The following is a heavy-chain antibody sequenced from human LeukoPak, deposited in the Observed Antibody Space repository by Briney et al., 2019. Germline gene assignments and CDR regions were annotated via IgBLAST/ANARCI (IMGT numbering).Heavy chain of an antibody. D-gene: IGHD1-14*01. CDR1: GGSFSGYY. CDR2: INHSGST. V-gene: IGHV4-34*01. Sequence: SETLSLTCAVYGGSFSGYYWSWIRQPPGKGLEWIGEINHSGSTNYNPSLKSRVSISVDTSKNQFSLKLSSVTAADTAVYYCARNRYYYYMDVWGKGTTVTVSS. CDR3: ARNRYYYYMDV. J-gene: IGHJ6*03.